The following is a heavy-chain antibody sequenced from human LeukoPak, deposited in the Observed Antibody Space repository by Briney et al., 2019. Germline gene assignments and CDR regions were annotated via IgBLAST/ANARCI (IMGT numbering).Heavy chain of an antibody. J-gene: IGHJ3*02. CDR3: ARAYDSSGYAHDAFDI. V-gene: IGHV3-23*01. CDR1: GFIFSTYA. Sequence: PGGSLRLSCAASGFIFSTYAMSWVRQAPGKGLEWVSGISSSGGYTYYADSVKGRFTISRDNSKNTLYLQMNSLRAEDTAVYYCARAYDSSGYAHDAFDIWGQGTMVTVSS. D-gene: IGHD3-22*01. CDR2: ISSSGGYT.